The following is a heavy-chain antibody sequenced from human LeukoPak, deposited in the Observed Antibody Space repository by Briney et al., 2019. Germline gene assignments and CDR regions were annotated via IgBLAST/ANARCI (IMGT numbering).Heavy chain of an antibody. CDR3: ATQSGYRFDY. J-gene: IGHJ4*02. D-gene: IGHD5-18*01. Sequence: GGSLRLSCAASGFTSSSYAMSWVRQAPGKGLEWVSAISGSGGSTYYADSVKGRFTISRDNSKNTLYLQMNSLRAEDTAVYYCATQSGYRFDYWGQGTLVTVSS. CDR1: GFTSSSYA. V-gene: IGHV3-23*01. CDR2: ISGSGGST.